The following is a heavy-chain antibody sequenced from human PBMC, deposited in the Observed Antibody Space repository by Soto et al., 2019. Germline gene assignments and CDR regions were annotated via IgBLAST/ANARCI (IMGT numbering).Heavy chain of an antibody. CDR1: GYTFTEYD. Sequence: ASVKVSCKTSGYTFTEYDINWVRQAPGQGLEYMGWVSPENRNAGYAPQFRGRVSMTADTSINTVYLELTTLTYEGTAVYYCEVTTGYWGQGTMVTVSS. V-gene: IGHV1-8*01. D-gene: IGHD1-1*01. CDR2: VSPENRNA. CDR3: EVTTGY. J-gene: IGHJ4*02.